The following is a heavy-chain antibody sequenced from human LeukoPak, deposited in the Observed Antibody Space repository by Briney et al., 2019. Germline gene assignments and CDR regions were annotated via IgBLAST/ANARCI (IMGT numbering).Heavy chain of an antibody. V-gene: IGHV4-4*07. J-gene: IGHJ5*02. Sequence: SETLSLTCTVSRGSINNYYWSWIRQPAGKGLEWIGRIYSSGSTNYNPSLKSRVTMSVDTSMNQFSLKLSSVTAADTAVYFCASGSSGYDPWGQGTLVTVSS. CDR1: RGSINNYY. CDR2: IYSSGST. D-gene: IGHD5-12*01. CDR3: ASGSSGYDP.